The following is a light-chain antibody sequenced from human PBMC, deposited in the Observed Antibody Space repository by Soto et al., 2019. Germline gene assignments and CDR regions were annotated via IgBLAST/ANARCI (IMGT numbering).Light chain of an antibody. V-gene: IGKV1-5*01. CDR1: QSIRSW. CDR2: DAY. Sequence: DIQMTQSPSILSASVGDRVTITCRASQSIRSWLAWYQQKPGKAPKLLIYDAYSSESGVPSRFSGRRSGTEFTLTIAGLQPEDFATYYCQQYESYSPLTFGGGTKVEIK. CDR3: QQYESYSPLT. J-gene: IGKJ4*01.